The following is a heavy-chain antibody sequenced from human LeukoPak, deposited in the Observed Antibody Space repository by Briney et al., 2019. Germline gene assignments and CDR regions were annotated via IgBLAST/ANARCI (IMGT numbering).Heavy chain of an antibody. CDR2: VFYSGNT. D-gene: IGHD6-6*01. J-gene: IGHJ3*01. CDR3: ARGLPARDAFDV. CDR1: GGSISSFY. Sequence: PSETLSLTCTVSGGSISSFYWNWIRQPPGKGLEWVGYVFYSGNTNYNPSLGSRVTISEDTSKNQFSLNLNSLTAADTAVYYCARGLPARDAFDVWGQGTVVTVSS. V-gene: IGHV4-59*13.